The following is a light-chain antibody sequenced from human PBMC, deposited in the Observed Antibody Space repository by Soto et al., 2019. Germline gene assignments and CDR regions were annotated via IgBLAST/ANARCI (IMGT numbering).Light chain of an antibody. CDR1: SSNIGSNY. V-gene: IGLV1-47*01. CDR2: RNN. J-gene: IGLJ1*01. Sequence: QSVLTQPPSASGTPGQRVTISCSGSSSNIGSNYVYWYQQLPGTAPKLLMYRNNKRPSGVPDRFSGSKSGTSASLAISGLRSEDDSEYYSAAWDDKVSCSYVFGTGTKVTVL. CDR3: AAWDDKVSCSYV.